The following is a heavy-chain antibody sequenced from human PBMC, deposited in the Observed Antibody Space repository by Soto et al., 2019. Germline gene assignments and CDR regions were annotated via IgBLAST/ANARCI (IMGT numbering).Heavy chain of an antibody. J-gene: IGHJ4*02. V-gene: IGHV1-69*01. CDR3: ARGYVEWELPVYYFDY. D-gene: IGHD1-26*01. CDR2: IIPIFGTA. Sequence: QVQLVQSGAEVKKPGSSVKVSCKASGGTFSSYAISWVRQAPGQGLEWMGGIIPIFGTANYAQKFQGRVTITADESTSTAYMELSSLRAEDTAVYYCARGYVEWELPVYYFDYWGQGSLVTVSS. CDR1: GGTFSSYA.